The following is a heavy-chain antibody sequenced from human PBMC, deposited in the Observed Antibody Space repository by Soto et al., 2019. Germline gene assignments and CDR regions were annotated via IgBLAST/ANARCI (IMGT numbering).Heavy chain of an antibody. D-gene: IGHD4-17*01. Sequence: SETLSLTCTVSGGSISSYYWSWIRQPPGKGLEWIGYIYYSGSTNYNPSLKSRVTISVDTSKNQFSLKLSSVTAADTAVYYCARHGGGMTTVNTPSRDDDFDIWGQGTMVTVSS. CDR3: ARHGGGMTTVNTPSRDDDFDI. CDR1: GGSISSYY. V-gene: IGHV4-59*08. CDR2: IYYSGST. J-gene: IGHJ3*02.